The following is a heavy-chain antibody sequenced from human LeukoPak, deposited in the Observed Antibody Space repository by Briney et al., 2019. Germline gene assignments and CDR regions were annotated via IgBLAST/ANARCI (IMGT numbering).Heavy chain of an antibody. J-gene: IGHJ4*02. CDR3: ARDGSLDY. CDR2: INPNSGDT. Sequence: ASVKVSCKASGYTFINYYIHWLRQAPGQGLEWMGWINPNSGDTNSAQKFQGRVTLTSDTSISTVYMELSSLTSDDTGNYFCARDGSLDYWGQGTPVTVSS. CDR1: GYTFINYY. V-gene: IGHV1-2*02. D-gene: IGHD1-26*01.